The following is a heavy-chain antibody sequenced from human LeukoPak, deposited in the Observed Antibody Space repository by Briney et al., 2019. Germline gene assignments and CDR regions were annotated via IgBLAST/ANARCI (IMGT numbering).Heavy chain of an antibody. CDR1: GYTLTELS. CDR2: FDPEDDET. Sequence: ASVKVSCKVSGYTLTELSMHWVRQAPGEGLEWMGGFDPEDDETIYAQKFQGRVTMTEDTSTDTAYMELSSLRSEDTAVYYCATWDYYGSGSYHNETIDYWGQGTLVTVSS. J-gene: IGHJ4*02. V-gene: IGHV1-24*01. D-gene: IGHD3-10*01. CDR3: ATWDYYGSGSYHNETIDY.